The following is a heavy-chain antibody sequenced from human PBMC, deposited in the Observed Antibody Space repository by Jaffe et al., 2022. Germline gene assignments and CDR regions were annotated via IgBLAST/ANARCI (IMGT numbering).Heavy chain of an antibody. Sequence: QVQLQESGPGLVKPSETLSLTCTVSGGSISSYYWSWIRQPPGKGLEWIGYIYYSGSTNYNPSLKSRVTISVDTSKNQFSLKLSSVTAADTAVYYCARILYSSSYKGWFDPWGQGTLVTVSS. J-gene: IGHJ5*02. CDR1: GGSISSYY. CDR3: ARILYSSSYKGWFDP. CDR2: IYYSGST. D-gene: IGHD6-13*01. V-gene: IGHV4-59*01.